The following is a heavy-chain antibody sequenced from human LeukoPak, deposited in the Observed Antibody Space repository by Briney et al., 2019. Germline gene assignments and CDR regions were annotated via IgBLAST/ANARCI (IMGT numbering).Heavy chain of an antibody. CDR2: INHSGST. D-gene: IGHD6-13*01. CDR1: GGSFSGYY. J-gene: IGHJ6*03. V-gene: IGHV4-34*01. Sequence: SETLSLTCAVYGGSFSGYYWSWIRQPPGTGLEWIGEINHSGSTNYNPSLKSRVTISVDTSKNQFSLKLSSVTAADTAVYYCARRTYTSRRYYYYYMDVWGKGTTVTVSS. CDR3: ARRTYTSRRYYYYYMDV.